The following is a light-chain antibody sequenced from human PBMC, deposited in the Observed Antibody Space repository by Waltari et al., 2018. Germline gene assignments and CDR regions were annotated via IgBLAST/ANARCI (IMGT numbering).Light chain of an antibody. CDR3: HQYGSSPHT. V-gene: IGKV3-15*01. CDR2: GTI. J-gene: IGKJ4*01. CDR1: QRVGGD. Sequence: EVVMTQSPATLSVSPGESATLPCGASQRVGGDLAWYQQKPGQAPRLLIYGTITKPTGVSARFSGSGSGTEFTLTISRLQSEDFAVYHCHQYGSSPHTFGGGTKVEIE.